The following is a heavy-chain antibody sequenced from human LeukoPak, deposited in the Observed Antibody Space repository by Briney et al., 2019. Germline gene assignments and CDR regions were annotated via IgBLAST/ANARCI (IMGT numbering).Heavy chain of an antibody. J-gene: IGHJ6*03. Sequence: PSQTLSLTCTVSGGSISSGDYYWSWIRQPPGKGLEWIGYIYYSGSTYYNPSLKSRVTISVDTSKNQFSLKLSSVTAADTAVYYCARMYYYDSSGYYYTGEPRYYYMDVWGKGTTVTVSS. CDR2: IYYSGST. CDR1: GGSISSGDYY. CDR3: ARMYYYDSSGYYYTGEPRYYYMDV. D-gene: IGHD3-22*01. V-gene: IGHV4-30-4*08.